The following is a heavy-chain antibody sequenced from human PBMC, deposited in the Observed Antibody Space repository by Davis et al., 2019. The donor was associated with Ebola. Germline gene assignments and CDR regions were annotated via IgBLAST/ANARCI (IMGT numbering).Heavy chain of an antibody. J-gene: IGHJ6*02. D-gene: IGHD3-3*01. CDR1: GFTFSSYW. V-gene: IGHV3-74*01. CDR3: ARDRLEIKYYYYYGMDV. Sequence: GESLKISCAASGFTFSSYWMHWVRQAPGKGLVWVSRINSDGSSTSYADSVKGRFTISRDNAKNTLYLQMNSLRAEDTAVYYCARDRLEIKYYYYYGMDVWGQGTTVTVSS. CDR2: INSDGSST.